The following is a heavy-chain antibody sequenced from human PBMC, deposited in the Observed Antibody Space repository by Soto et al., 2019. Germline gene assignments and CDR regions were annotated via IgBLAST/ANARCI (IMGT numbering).Heavy chain of an antibody. J-gene: IGHJ6*02. V-gene: IGHV3-33*06. CDR1: GLRFTNFA. CDR3: AKDKTGLPSCGGLDV. CDR2: VWYDGSKT. D-gene: IGHD2-21*01. Sequence: QAQLVESGGGVVQPGTSLRLSCVGSGLRFTNFAMHWVRQAPGKGLEWVAFVWYDGSKTTYADSVKGRFRISRDNSISTLYLHVDNLTVADTAKYYCAKDKTGLPSCGGLDVWGQGTTVTVS.